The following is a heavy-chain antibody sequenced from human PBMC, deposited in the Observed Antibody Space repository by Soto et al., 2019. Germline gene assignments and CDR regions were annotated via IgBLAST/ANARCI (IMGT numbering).Heavy chain of an antibody. D-gene: IGHD3-9*01. V-gene: IGHV1-69*06. J-gene: IGHJ4*02. Sequence: QVQLVQSGAEVKKPGSSVKVSCKASGGTFSSYAISWVRQAPGQGLEWMGGIIPIFGTANYAQKFQGRVTITADKSRSTAYMELSSLRSEDTAVYYCARVVGRYDILPGPPTKYFDYWGQGTLVTVA. CDR3: ARVVGRYDILPGPPTKYFDY. CDR2: IIPIFGTA. CDR1: GGTFSSYA.